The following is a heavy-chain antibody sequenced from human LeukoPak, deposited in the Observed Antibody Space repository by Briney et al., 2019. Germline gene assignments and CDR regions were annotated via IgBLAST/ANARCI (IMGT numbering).Heavy chain of an antibody. CDR1: GYTFTGYY. D-gene: IGHD6-19*01. CDR3: ARDGVAVAGTEDYYYYMDV. CDR2: INPNSGGT. Sequence: ASVKVSCKASGYTFTGYYMHWVRQAPGQGLEWMGWINPNSGGTNYAQKFQGRVTMTRDTSISTAYMELSSLRSEDTAVYYCARDGVAVAGTEDYYYYMDVWGKGTTVTVSS. J-gene: IGHJ6*03. V-gene: IGHV1-2*02.